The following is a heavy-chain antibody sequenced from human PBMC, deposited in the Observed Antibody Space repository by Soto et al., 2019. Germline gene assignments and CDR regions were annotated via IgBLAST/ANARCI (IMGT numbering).Heavy chain of an antibody. CDR1: GASIRSTDYY. J-gene: IGHJ5*02. D-gene: IGHD2-21*02. Sequence: LSLTFTVSGASIRSTDYYWSWIRQAPGKGLEWIGYVYYTGSTYYNPSLMSRLTISVDTSKNQFSLKLTSVTAAETAVYYCVRTAREGAVAPHWFDRWGQGTQVTVSS. V-gene: IGHV4-30-4*01. CDR2: VYYTGST. CDR3: VRTAREGAVAPHWFDR.